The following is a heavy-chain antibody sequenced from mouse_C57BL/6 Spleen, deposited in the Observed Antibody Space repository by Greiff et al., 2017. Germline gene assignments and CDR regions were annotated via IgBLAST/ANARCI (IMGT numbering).Heavy chain of an antibody. CDR3: ARVYGSRRYFDV. V-gene: IGHV1-18*01. J-gene: IGHJ1*03. D-gene: IGHD1-1*01. CDR1: GYTFTDYN. Sequence: VQLQQSGPELVKPGASVKIPCKASGYTFTDYNMDWVKQSHGKSLEWIGDINPNNGGTIYNQTFKGKATLTVDKSSSTAYMELRSLTSEDTAVYYCARVYGSRRYFDVWGTGTTVTVSS. CDR2: INPNNGGT.